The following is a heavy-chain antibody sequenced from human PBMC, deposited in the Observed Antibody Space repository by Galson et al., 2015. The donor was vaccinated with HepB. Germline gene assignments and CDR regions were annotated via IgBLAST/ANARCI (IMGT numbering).Heavy chain of an antibody. V-gene: IGHV3-9*01. J-gene: IGHJ6*03. D-gene: IGHD1-26*01. CDR3: AKSGYYYYYYMDV. CDR2: INWNSVNI. CDR1: GFTFDDYA. Sequence: SLRLSCAASGFTFDDYAMHWVRQVPGKGLEWVSGINWNSVNIAYADSVKGRFTVSRDNAKNSLYLEMNSLRPEDTALYYCAKSGYYYYYYMDVWGKGTTVTVSS.